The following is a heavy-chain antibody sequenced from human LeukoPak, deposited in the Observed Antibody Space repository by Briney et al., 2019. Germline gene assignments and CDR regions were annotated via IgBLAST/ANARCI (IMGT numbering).Heavy chain of an antibody. D-gene: IGHD2-2*01. Sequence: SETLSLTCAVSGGSFGGYYWTWIRQPPGKGLEWIGEINHHGNTNYNPSLKGRVALSVDTSQNQFSLRLTSVPAADTAVYYCARGLYPVSTSFFDHWGQGAPVTVSS. CDR1: GGSFGGYY. V-gene: IGHV4-34*01. CDR3: ARGLYPVSTSFFDH. CDR2: INHHGNT. J-gene: IGHJ4*02.